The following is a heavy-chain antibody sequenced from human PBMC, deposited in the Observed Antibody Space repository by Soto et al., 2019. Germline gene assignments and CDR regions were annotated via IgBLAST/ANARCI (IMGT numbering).Heavy chain of an antibody. CDR1: RGVFSGYY. V-gene: IGHV4-34*01. D-gene: IGHD3-9*01. CDR3: ARGFIKYDILSRNYYYGMDV. Sequence: PSCTISHSCALGRGVFSGYYWSWIRQPPGKGLEWIGEINHSGSTNYNPSLKSRVTISVDTSKNQFSLKLSSVTAADTAVYYCARGFIKYDILSRNYYYGMDVWGQGTTVTVSS. CDR2: INHSGST. J-gene: IGHJ6*02.